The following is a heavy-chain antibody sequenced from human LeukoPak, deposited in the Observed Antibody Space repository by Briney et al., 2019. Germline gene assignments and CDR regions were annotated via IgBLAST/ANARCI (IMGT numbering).Heavy chain of an antibody. D-gene: IGHD2-8*01. CDR3: ARVGYCTTGVCYGMDV. V-gene: IGHV3-66*01. CDR2: IYSGGST. J-gene: IGHJ6*02. CDR1: GFTVNSNY. Sequence: GGSLRLSSVASGFTVNSNYMFWVRQAPGKGLEWVSVIYSGGSTYYADSVKGRFTISRDNSKNTLYLQMNSLRVEDTAVYYCARVGYCTTGVCYGMDVWGQGTTVTVSS.